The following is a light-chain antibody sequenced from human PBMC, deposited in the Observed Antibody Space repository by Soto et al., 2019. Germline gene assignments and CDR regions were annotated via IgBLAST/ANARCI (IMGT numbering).Light chain of an antibody. J-gene: IGLJ2*01. V-gene: IGLV2-8*01. CDR3: SSYAGGNNFGV. CDR2: EVS. Sequence: QSALTQPPSASGSPGQSVTISCTGTSSDVGGYNYVSWYQQHPGKAPKLMIYEVSKRPSGVPDRFSGSKSGNTASLTVSGLQAEDEADYYCSSYAGGNNFGVFGGGTQLTVL. CDR1: SSDVGGYNY.